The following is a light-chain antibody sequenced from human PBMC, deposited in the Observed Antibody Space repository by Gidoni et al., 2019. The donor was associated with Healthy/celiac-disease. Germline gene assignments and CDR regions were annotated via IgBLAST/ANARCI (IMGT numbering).Light chain of an antibody. J-gene: IGLJ3*02. CDR3: QSYDSSLSGGGV. Sequence: QSVLTQPPSVSGAPGQRVTISCTGSSSHIGAGYDVHWYQQLPGTAPKLLIYGNINRPSGVPDRFSGSKSGTSASLAITGLQAEDEADYYCQSYDSSLSGGGVFGGGTKLTVL. CDR1: SSHIGAGYD. CDR2: GNI. V-gene: IGLV1-40*01.